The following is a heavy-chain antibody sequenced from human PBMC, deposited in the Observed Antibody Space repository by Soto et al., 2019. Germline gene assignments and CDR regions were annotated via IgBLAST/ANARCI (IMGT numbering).Heavy chain of an antibody. J-gene: IGHJ5*02. D-gene: IGHD4-4*01. V-gene: IGHV3-7*01. Sequence: GGSLRLSCAASGFTFSSYWMSWVRQAPGKGLEWVANIKQDGSEKYYVDSVKGRFTISRDNAKNSLYLQMNSLRAEDTAVYYCARESDYSNYPELNWFDPWGQGTLVTISS. CDR3: ARESDYSNYPELNWFDP. CDR2: IKQDGSEK. CDR1: GFTFSSYW.